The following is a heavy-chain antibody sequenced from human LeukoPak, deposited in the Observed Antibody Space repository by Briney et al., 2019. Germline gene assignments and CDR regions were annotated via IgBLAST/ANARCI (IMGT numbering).Heavy chain of an antibody. Sequence: SVKVSCKASGGTFSSYAISWVRQAPGQGLEWMGGIIPIFGTANYAQKFQGRVTITADESTSTAYMELSSLRSEDTAVYYCARSKYCTNGVCYLRYNWFDPWGREPWSPSPQ. CDR1: GGTFSSYA. V-gene: IGHV1-69*13. CDR3: ARSKYCTNGVCYLRYNWFDP. D-gene: IGHD2-8*01. CDR2: IIPIFGTA. J-gene: IGHJ5*02.